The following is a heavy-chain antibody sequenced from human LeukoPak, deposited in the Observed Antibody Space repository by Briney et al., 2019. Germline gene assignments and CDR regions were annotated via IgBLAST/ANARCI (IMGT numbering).Heavy chain of an antibody. CDR2: IYHSGST. Sequence: KPSETLSLTCAVSGGSISSSNWWSWVRQPPGQGLEWIGEIYHSGSTNYNPSLKSRVTISVDKSKNQFSLKLSSVTAADTAVYYCARQTVLYYYYYYMDVWGKGTTVTISS. V-gene: IGHV4-4*02. J-gene: IGHJ6*03. CDR3: ARQTVLYYYYYYMDV. D-gene: IGHD4-17*01. CDR1: GGSISSSNW.